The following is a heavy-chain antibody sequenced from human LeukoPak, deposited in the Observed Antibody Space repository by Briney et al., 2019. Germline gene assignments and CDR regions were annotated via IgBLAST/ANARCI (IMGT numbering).Heavy chain of an antibody. Sequence: ASQTLSLTCTVSGGSISSGDYYWSWIRQPPGKGLEWIGYIYYSGSTYYNPSLKSRVTISVDTSKNQFSLKLSSVIAADTAVYYCARAGAEYSSSSGAFDIWGQGTMVTVSS. CDR3: ARAGAEYSSSSGAFDI. CDR1: GGSISSGDYY. CDR2: IYYSGST. D-gene: IGHD6-6*01. J-gene: IGHJ3*02. V-gene: IGHV4-30-4*01.